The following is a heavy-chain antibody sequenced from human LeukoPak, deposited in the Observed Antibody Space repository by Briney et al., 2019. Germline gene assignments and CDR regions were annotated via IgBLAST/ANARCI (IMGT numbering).Heavy chain of an antibody. V-gene: IGHV4-30-2*01. J-gene: IGHJ5*02. CDR1: GGSISSGGYS. CDR3: ARAFWSGYYRSVNWFDP. D-gene: IGHD3-3*01. Sequence: SQTLSLTCAVSGGSISSGGYSWSWIRQPPGRGLEWIGYIYHSGSTYYNPSLKSRVTISVDRSKNQFSLKLSSVTAADTAVYYCARAFWSGYYRSVNWFDPWGQGTLVTVSS. CDR2: IYHSGST.